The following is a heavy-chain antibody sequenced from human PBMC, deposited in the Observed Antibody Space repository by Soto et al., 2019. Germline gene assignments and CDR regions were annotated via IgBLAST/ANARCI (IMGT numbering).Heavy chain of an antibody. D-gene: IGHD2-2*01. J-gene: IGHJ3*02. Sequence: SGCTFTSYYMHWVLQAPGQGLEWMGIINPSGCSTSYAQKFQGRVTMTRDTSTSTVYMELSSLRSEDTAVYYCAVDIVVVPAADRGDAFDIWGQGTIFNVSS. CDR1: GCTFTSYY. CDR2: INPSGCST. CDR3: AVDIVVVPAADRGDAFDI. V-gene: IGHV1-46*01.